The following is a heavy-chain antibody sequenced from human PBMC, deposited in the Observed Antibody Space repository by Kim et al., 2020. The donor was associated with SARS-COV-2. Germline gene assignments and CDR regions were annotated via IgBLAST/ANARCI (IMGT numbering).Heavy chain of an antibody. Sequence: SVKVSCKASGGTFSSYAISWVRQAPGQGLEWIGRIIPIFGIANYAQKFQGRVTITADKSTSTAYMELSSLRSEDTAVYYCARDTTGIAVAGTAFDYWGQGTLVTVSS. J-gene: IGHJ4*02. V-gene: IGHV1-69*04. CDR2: IIPIFGIA. CDR1: GGTFSSYA. D-gene: IGHD6-19*01. CDR3: ARDTTGIAVAGTAFDY.